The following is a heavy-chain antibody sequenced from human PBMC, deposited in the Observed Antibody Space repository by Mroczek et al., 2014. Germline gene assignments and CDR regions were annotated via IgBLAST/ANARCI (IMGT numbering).Heavy chain of an antibody. CDR2: IYHNGNN. Sequence: QVQLQESGPGVVRPSETLSLTCTVSGGSISNQYWSWLRQPPGKGLEWIGYIYHNGNNNYSPSLKSRVTISVDTSKNQFSLKMSSVTATNTAVYYCARQTMTFGQLLPYYFDYWAREPWSPSPQ. D-gene: IGHD3-10*01. CDR3: ARQTMTFGQLLPYYFDY. J-gene: IGHJ4*02. V-gene: IGHV4-59*08. CDR1: GGSISNQY.